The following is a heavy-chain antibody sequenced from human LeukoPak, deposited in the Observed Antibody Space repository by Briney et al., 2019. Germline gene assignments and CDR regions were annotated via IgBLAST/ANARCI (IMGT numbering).Heavy chain of an antibody. Sequence: PSETLSLTCTVPDGSISSNTYYWGWIRQPPGKGLEWIGSIYYSGTTYYNPSLMSRVTISVNTSKNQFSLKLSSVSAADTAIYYCASTPYDFWSGYYTGMFDPWGQGTLVTVSS. V-gene: IGHV4-39*01. CDR3: ASTPYDFWSGYYTGMFDP. J-gene: IGHJ5*02. CDR1: DGSISSNTYY. CDR2: IYYSGTT. D-gene: IGHD3-3*01.